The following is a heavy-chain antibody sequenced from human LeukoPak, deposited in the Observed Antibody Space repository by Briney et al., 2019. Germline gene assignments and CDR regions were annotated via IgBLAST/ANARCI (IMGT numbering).Heavy chain of an antibody. CDR2: IYYSGST. V-gene: IGHV4-59*01. J-gene: IGHJ5*02. CDR3: ARDNRITMVRGVIRNWFDP. CDR1: GGSFSGYY. Sequence: SETLSLTCAVYGGSFSGYYWSWIRQPPGKGLEWIGYIYYSGSTNYNPSLKSRVTISVDTSKNQFSLKLSSVTAADTAVYYCARDNRITMVRGVIRNWFDPWGQGTLVTVSS. D-gene: IGHD3-10*01.